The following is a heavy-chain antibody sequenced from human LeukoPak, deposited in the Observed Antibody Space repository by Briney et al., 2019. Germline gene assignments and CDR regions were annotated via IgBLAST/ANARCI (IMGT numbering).Heavy chain of an antibody. CDR3: ARVGDILTTDY. CDR2: IHYSGST. Sequence: PSETLSLTCTVSGGSISSYYWSWIRQPPGKGLKWIGYIHYSGSTNNNPSLKSRVTISVDTSKNQFSLKLSSVTAADTAVYYCARVGDILTTDYWGQGTLVTVSS. CDR1: GGSISSYY. D-gene: IGHD3-9*01. J-gene: IGHJ4*02. V-gene: IGHV4-59*01.